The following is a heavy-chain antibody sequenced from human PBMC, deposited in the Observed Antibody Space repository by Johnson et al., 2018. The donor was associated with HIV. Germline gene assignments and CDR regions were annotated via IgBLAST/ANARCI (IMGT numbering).Heavy chain of an antibody. J-gene: IGHJ3*02. CDR1: GFTFSSYA. CDR2: ISGSGGST. CDR3: ARDPTIEASRLTGDFGAFDI. D-gene: IGHD7-27*01. Sequence: VQLVESGGGLVQPGGSLRLSCAASGFTFSSYAMSWVRQAPGKGLEWVSAISGSGGSTYYADSVKGRFTISRDNSKNTLYLQMDSLRDEDTAFYYCARDPTIEASRLTGDFGAFDIWGQGTMVIVSS. V-gene: IGHV3-23*04.